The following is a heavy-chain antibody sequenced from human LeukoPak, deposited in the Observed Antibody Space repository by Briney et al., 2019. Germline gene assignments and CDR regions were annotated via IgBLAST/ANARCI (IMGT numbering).Heavy chain of an antibody. Sequence: GGSLRLSCAASAFTFTSYSMNWVRQAPGKGLEWVSYISSGSSTIYYADSVKGRFTISRDNAENSLYLQMNSLRVEDTAVYYCARAPTVLVGYCSSSSCQADYWGQGTLVTVSS. D-gene: IGHD2-2*01. CDR3: ARAPTVLVGYCSSSSCQADY. J-gene: IGHJ4*02. CDR1: AFTFTSYS. V-gene: IGHV3-48*04. CDR2: ISSGSSTI.